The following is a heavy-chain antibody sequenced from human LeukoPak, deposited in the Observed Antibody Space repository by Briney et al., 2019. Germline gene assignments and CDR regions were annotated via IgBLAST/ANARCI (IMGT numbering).Heavy chain of an antibody. CDR3: ARVGLAVAGVVTPNAFDI. Sequence: SVKVSCKASGGTFSSYAISWVRQAPGQGREWKGWIIPMFGTANYAQKFQGRVTITADESTSTAYMELSSLRSEDTAVYYCARVGLAVAGVVTPNAFDIWGQGTMVTVSS. V-gene: IGHV1-69*01. CDR1: GGTFSSYA. J-gene: IGHJ3*02. CDR2: IIPMFGTA. D-gene: IGHD6-19*01.